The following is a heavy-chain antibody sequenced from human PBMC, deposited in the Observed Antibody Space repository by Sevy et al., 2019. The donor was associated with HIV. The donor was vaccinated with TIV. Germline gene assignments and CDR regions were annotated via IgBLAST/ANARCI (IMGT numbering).Heavy chain of an antibody. CDR1: GFTFNYFN. CDR2: ISSGSSYI. D-gene: IGHD3-22*01. Sequence: GGSLRLSCAASGFTFNYFNMNWVRQAPGKGLEWVSSISSGSSYIKYADSVQGRFTISRDNAKSSLYLQMNSLSAEDTAVYYCARNRDCYDSSGFSYWGQGTLVTVSS. CDR3: ARNRDCYDSSGFSY. V-gene: IGHV3-21*06. J-gene: IGHJ4*02.